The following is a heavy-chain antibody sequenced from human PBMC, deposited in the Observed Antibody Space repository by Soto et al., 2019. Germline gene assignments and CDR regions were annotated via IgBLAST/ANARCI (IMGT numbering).Heavy chain of an antibody. D-gene: IGHD5-12*01. J-gene: IGHJ4*02. CDR2: IIPIFGTA. Sequence: QVQLVQSGAEVQKPGSSVKVSCKASGGTFSSYAISWVRQAPGQGLEWMGGIIPIFGTANYAQKFQGRVTITADKSTSTAYMELSSLRSEDTAVYYCATLPPSLYSGYDGDDYWGQGTLVTVSS. V-gene: IGHV1-69*06. CDR3: ATLPPSLYSGYDGDDY. CDR1: GGTFSSYA.